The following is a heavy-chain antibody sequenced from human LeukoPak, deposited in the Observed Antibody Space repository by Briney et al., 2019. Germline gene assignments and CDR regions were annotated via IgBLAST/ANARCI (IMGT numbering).Heavy chain of an antibody. D-gene: IGHD2-2*02. CDR1: GFTFSTYW. Sequence: GGSLRLSCAASGFTFSTYWMTWVRQAPGKGLEWVANIRQDGSDKYYVDSVKGRFTISRDNANNSLFRQMNSLRAEDTAVYYCVRDSYTNTWHFQDKDYWGQGTLVTVSS. V-gene: IGHV3-7*01. CDR3: VRDSYTNTWHFQDKDY. J-gene: IGHJ4*02. CDR2: IRQDGSDK.